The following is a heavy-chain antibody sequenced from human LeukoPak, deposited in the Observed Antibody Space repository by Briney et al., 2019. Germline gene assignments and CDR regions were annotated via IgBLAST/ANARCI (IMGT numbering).Heavy chain of an antibody. CDR1: GYTFTGYY. D-gene: IGHD5-12*01. CDR2: INPNSGGT. Sequence: ASVKVSCKASGYTFTGYYMHWLRQAPGQGLEWMGWINPNSGGTNYAQKFQGRVTMTRDTSISTAYMELSRLRSDDTAVYYCAARSSSGYGLFDYWGQGTLVTVSS. V-gene: IGHV1-2*02. J-gene: IGHJ4*02. CDR3: AARSSSGYGLFDY.